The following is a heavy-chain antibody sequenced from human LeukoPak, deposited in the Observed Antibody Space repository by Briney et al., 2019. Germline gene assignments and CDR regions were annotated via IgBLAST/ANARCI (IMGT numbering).Heavy chain of an antibody. Sequence: GGSLRLSCAASGFTFSSYGMHWVRQAPGKGLEWVAVIWYDGSNKYYADSVKGRFTISRDNSKNTLYLQMNSLRAEDTAVYYCAKALDLYYYDSSGSADYWGQGTLVTVSS. CDR1: GFTFSSYG. D-gene: IGHD3-22*01. CDR3: AKALDLYYYDSSGSADY. J-gene: IGHJ4*02. CDR2: IWYDGSNK. V-gene: IGHV3-33*06.